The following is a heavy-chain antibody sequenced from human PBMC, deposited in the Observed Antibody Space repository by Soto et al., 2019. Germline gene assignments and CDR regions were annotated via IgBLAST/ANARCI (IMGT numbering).Heavy chain of an antibody. V-gene: IGHV3-72*01. Sequence: EVQLVESGGGLVQPGGSQILSCAASGFTFSDHYMDWVRQAPGKGLEWVGRIRNKANSYTTDYAASVKGRLTISRDDSKDSLYLQMNSLKTEDTAIYYCARDSGKGAYFDYWGHGTLATVSS. J-gene: IGHJ4*01. CDR2: IRNKANSYTT. CDR3: ARDSGKGAYFDY. D-gene: IGHD1-26*01. CDR1: GFTFSDHY.